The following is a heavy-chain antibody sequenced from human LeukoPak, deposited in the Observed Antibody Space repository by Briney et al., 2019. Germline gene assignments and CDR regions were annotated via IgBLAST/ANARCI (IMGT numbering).Heavy chain of an antibody. CDR3: ARDRSSGWYVKYYFDY. D-gene: IGHD6-19*01. CDR1: GFTFSSYA. V-gene: IGHV3-30*04. Sequence: GRFLRLSCAASGFTFSSYAMHWVRQAPGKGLEWVAVISYDGSNKYYADSVKGRFTISRDNSKNTLYLQMNSLRAEDTAVYYCARDRSSGWYVKYYFDYWGQGTLVTVSS. J-gene: IGHJ4*02. CDR2: ISYDGSNK.